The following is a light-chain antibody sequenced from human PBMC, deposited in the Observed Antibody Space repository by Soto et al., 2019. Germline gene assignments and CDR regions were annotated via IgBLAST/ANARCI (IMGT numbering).Light chain of an antibody. Sequence: QSALTQPASGSGSPGQSISISCTGTSIDVGSYNLVSWYQQHPGKAPKLMIYEGSKRPSGVSNRFSGSKPGNTASLTISGLQAEDEADYYCCSYAGSSTSYVFGTGTKVTV. V-gene: IGLV2-23*01. CDR1: SIDVGSYNL. CDR2: EGS. CDR3: CSYAGSSTSYV. J-gene: IGLJ1*01.